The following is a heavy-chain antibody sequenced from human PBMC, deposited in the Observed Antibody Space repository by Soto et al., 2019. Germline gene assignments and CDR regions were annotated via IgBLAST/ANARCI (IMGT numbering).Heavy chain of an antibody. CDR3: ARGSSGYADDAFDI. CDR1: GGTFSSYT. V-gene: IGHV1-69*02. J-gene: IGHJ3*02. CDR2: IIPILGIA. Sequence: GASVKVSCKACGGTFSSYTISWVRQAPGQGLEWMGRIIPILGIANYAQKFQGRVTITADKSTSTAYMELSSLRSEDTAVYYCARGSSGYADDAFDIWGQGTMVTVSS. D-gene: IGHD5-12*01.